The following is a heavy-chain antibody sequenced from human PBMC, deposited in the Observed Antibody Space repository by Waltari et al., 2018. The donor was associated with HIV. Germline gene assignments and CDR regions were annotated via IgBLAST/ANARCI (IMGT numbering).Heavy chain of an antibody. CDR3: ARAPAVEGYFDL. D-gene: IGHD2-2*01. J-gene: IGHJ2*01. CDR2: IGTAGDT. CDR1: GFTFSSYD. Sequence: EVQLVESGGGLVQPGGSLRLSCAASGFTFSSYDMHCVRQATGKGLEWVSAIGTAGDTYYPGSVKGRFTISRENAKNSLYLQMNSLRAGDTAVYYCARAPAVEGYFDLWGRGTLVTVSS. V-gene: IGHV3-13*01.